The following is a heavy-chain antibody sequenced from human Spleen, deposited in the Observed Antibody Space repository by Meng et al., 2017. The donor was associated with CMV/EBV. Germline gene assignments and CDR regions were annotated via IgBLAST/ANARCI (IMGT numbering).Heavy chain of an antibody. CDR1: GYTFTGYC. V-gene: IGHV1-2*06. D-gene: IGHD5-12*01. J-gene: IGHJ4*02. CDR2: INPDSGGT. CDR3: ARMGYSGYDWSDY. Sequence: KASGYTFTGYCMHWVRQAPGQGLEWMGRINPDSGGTNYAQKFQGRVTMTRDTSISTAYMELSRLRSDDTAVYYCARMGYSGYDWSDYWGQGTLVTVSS.